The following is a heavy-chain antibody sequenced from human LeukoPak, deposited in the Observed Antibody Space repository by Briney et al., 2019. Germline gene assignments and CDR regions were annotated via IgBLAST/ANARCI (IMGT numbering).Heavy chain of an antibody. CDR3: AKDPYSSSWYGGFDY. CDR2: ISWNSGSI. V-gene: IGHV3-9*01. CDR1: GFTFDDYA. Sequence: GGSLRLSCAASGFTFDDYAMHWVRQAPGKGLEWVSGISWNSGSIGYADSVKGRFTISRDNAKNSLYLQMNSLRAEDTALYYCAKDPYSSSWYGGFDYWGQGTLVTVSS. D-gene: IGHD6-13*01. J-gene: IGHJ4*02.